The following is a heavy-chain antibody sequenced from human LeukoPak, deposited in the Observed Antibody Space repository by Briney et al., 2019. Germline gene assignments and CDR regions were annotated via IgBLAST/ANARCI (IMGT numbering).Heavy chain of an antibody. CDR3: AKGYPPMTTVTLPFDY. V-gene: IGHV3-30*18. CDR1: GFTFSTYG. Sequence: PGRSLRLSCAVSGFTFSTYGIHWVRQAPGKGLEWVALISYDGSTVYYADSVKGRFTISRDNSKNTLFLQMNSLRAEDTAVYYCAKGYPPMTTVTLPFDYWGQGTLVTVSS. CDR2: ISYDGSTV. J-gene: IGHJ4*02. D-gene: IGHD4-17*01.